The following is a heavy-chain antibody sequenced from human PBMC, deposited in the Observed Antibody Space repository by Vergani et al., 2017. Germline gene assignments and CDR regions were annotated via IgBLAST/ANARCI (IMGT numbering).Heavy chain of an antibody. V-gene: IGHV3-66*02. CDR3: ARLGTVTIN. J-gene: IGHJ4*02. CDR1: GFTFSNAW. D-gene: IGHD4-17*01. CDR2: IYSGGST. Sequence: EVQLVESGGGLVKPGGSLRLSCAASGFTFSNAWMSWVRQAPGKGLEWVSVIYSGGSTYYADSVKGRFTISRDNSKNTLYLQMNSLRAEDTAVYYCARLGTVTINWGQGTLVTVSS.